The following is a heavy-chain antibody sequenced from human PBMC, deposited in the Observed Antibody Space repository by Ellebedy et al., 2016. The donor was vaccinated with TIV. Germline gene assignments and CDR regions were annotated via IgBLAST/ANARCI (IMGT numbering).Heavy chain of an antibody. J-gene: IGHJ4*02. V-gene: IGHV4-31*03. CDR2: IYYSGST. CDR3: VGSYYTSLFDY. Sequence: SETLSLTXTVSGGSISSGGYYWSWIRQHPGKGLEWIGYIYYSGSTYYNPSLKSRVTISVDTSKNQFSLKLSSVTAADMAVYYCVGSYYTSLFDYWGQGTLVTVSS. CDR1: GGSISSGGYY. D-gene: IGHD1-26*01.